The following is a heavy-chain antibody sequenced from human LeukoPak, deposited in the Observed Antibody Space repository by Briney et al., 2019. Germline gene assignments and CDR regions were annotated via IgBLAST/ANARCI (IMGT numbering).Heavy chain of an antibody. Sequence: GESLKISCKGSGYSFTSYWIGWVRQMPGKGLEWMGIIYPGDSDTRYSPSFQGQVTISADKSISTAYLQWSSLKASDTAMYYCARSLSYGDYSYYYYMDVWGKGTTVTVSS. CDR1: GYSFTSYW. D-gene: IGHD4-17*01. V-gene: IGHV5-51*01. CDR2: IYPGDSDT. CDR3: ARSLSYGDYSYYYYMDV. J-gene: IGHJ6*03.